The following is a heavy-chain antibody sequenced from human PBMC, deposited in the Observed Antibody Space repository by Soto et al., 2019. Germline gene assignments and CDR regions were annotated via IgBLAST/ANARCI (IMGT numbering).Heavy chain of an antibody. Sequence: SLRLSCAASGFTFSSYGMHWVRQAPGKGLEWVAVISYDGSNKYYADSVKGRFTISRDNSKNTLYLQMNSLRAEDTAVYYCAKFPSGGVLDYWGQGTLVTVSS. D-gene: IGHD3-16*01. J-gene: IGHJ4*02. CDR1: GFTFSSYG. V-gene: IGHV3-30*18. CDR3: AKFPSGGVLDY. CDR2: ISYDGSNK.